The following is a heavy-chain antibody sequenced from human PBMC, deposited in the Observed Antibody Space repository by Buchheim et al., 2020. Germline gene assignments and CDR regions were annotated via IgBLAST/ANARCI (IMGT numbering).Heavy chain of an antibody. V-gene: IGHV3-74*01. Sequence: EVQLVESGGGLVQPGGSLRLSCAASGFTFSSYWMHWVRQAPGKGLVWVSRINSDGSSTSYADSVKGRFTISRDNAKNTLYLQMNSLRAEDTAVYYCARGPVPAGGPYYYYYYYMDVWGKGTT. D-gene: IGHD2-2*01. CDR3: ARGPVPAGGPYYYYYYYMDV. CDR2: INSDGSST. CDR1: GFTFSSYW. J-gene: IGHJ6*03.